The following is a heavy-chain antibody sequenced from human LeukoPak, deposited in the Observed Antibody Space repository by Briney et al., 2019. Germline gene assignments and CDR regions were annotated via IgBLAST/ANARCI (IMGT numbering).Heavy chain of an antibody. CDR1: GFTFSSYG. J-gene: IGHJ3*02. V-gene: IGHV3-30*18. Sequence: GGSLRLSCAASGFTFSSYGMHWVRQAPGKGLEWVAVISYDGSNKYYADSVKGRFTISRDNSKNTLYLQMNSLRAEDTAVYYCAKLGVGTGGAFDIWGQGTMVTVSS. CDR2: ISYDGSNK. CDR3: AKLGVGTGGAFDI. D-gene: IGHD3-3*01.